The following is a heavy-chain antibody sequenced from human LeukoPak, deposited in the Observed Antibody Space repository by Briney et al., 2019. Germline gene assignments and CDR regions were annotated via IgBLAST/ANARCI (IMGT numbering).Heavy chain of an antibody. CDR3: AKLLNYYGDYYFDY. CDR1: GFTFSIYA. V-gene: IGHV3-23*01. D-gene: IGHD4-17*01. Sequence: GGSLRLSCAASGFTFSIYAMTWVRQAPGKGLEWVSAIRGSGGSTYYADSVKGRFTISRDNSKSTLYLQMNSLRAEDTAVYYCAKLLNYYGDYYFDYWGQGTLVTVSS. J-gene: IGHJ4*02. CDR2: IRGSGGST.